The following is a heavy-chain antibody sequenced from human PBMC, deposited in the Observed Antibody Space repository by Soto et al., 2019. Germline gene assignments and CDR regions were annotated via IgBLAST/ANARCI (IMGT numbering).Heavy chain of an antibody. CDR3: ARDQRSYYDSSVDWFDP. J-gene: IGHJ5*02. V-gene: IGHV4-61*02. CDR2: IYTSGST. Sequence: TLSLTCTVSGGSVDRGDYYWSWIRQPAGKGLEWIGRIYTSGSTNYNPSLKSRVTMSVDTSKNQFSLKLSSVTAADTAVHYCARDQRSYYDSSVDWFDPWGQGTLVTVS. D-gene: IGHD3-22*01. CDR1: GGSVDRGDYY.